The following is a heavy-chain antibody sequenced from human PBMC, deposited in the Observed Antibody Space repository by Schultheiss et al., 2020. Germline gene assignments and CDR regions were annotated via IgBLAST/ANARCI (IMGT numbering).Heavy chain of an antibody. CDR1: GFTFSSYA. CDR2: ISSSSSYI. CDR3: ARDDPYGDYVPGNDY. D-gene: IGHD4-17*01. V-gene: IGHV3-21*01. J-gene: IGHJ4*02. Sequence: GGSLRLSCAASGFTFSSYAMSWVRQAPGKGLEWVSSISSSSSYIYYADSVKGRFTISRDNAKNSLYLQMNSLRAEDTAVYYCARDDPYGDYVPGNDYWGQGTLVTVSS.